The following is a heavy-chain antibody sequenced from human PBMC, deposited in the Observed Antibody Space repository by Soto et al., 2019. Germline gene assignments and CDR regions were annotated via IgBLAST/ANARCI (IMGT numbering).Heavy chain of an antibody. D-gene: IGHD2-2*03. CDR3: ARAPPGSAMDYYFDY. CDR1: GFTFSSYG. Sequence: QVQLVESGGGVVQPGRSLRLSCAASGFTFSSYGMHWVRQAPGKGLEWVAVIWYDGSNKYYADSVKGRFTISRDNSKNPLYLQMNSLRAEDTAVYYCARAPPGSAMDYYFDYWGQGTLVTVSS. CDR2: IWYDGSNK. J-gene: IGHJ4*02. V-gene: IGHV3-33*01.